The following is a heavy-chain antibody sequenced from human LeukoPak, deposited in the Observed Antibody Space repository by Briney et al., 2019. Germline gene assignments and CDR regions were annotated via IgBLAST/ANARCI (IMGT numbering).Heavy chain of an antibody. V-gene: IGHV4-59*01. D-gene: IGHD3-22*01. CDR2: IFYTGSFNSGNT. CDR1: GGSISSYY. J-gene: IGHJ5*02. Sequence: SETLSLTCSVSGGSISSYYWTWIRQPPGKGLEWIGYIFYTGSFNSGNTNYNPSLKSRVTISVDTSKNQFSLKLISVTAADTAVYYCARFYYYDSSGYYFDVSRSNWFDPWGQGTLVTVSS. CDR3: ARFYYYDSSGYYFDVSRSNWFDP.